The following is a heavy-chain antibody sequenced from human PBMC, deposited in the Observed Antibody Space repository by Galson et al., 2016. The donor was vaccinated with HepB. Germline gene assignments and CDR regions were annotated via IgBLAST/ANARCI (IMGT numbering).Heavy chain of an antibody. V-gene: IGHV3-33*06. CDR2: IWYDGSNK. J-gene: IGHJ6*02. Sequence: SLRLSCAASRFTFSRYGMHWVRQAPGKGLEWVAGIWYDGSNKYYADSVKGRFTISRDNSKNTLYLLMNSLRPEDTAVYYCAKDLQVPAAIEGMDVWGQGTTVTVSS. CDR1: RFTFSRYG. CDR3: AKDLQVPAAIEGMDV. D-gene: IGHD2-2*02.